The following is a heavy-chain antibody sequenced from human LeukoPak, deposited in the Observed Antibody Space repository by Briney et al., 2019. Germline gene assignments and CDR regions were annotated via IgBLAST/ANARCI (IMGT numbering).Heavy chain of an antibody. V-gene: IGHV4-39*07. CDR3: ARGVGGYNPKGGSNWFDP. J-gene: IGHJ5*02. CDR2: IYYSGST. CDR1: GGSISSSSYY. Sequence: SETLSLTCTVSGGSISSSSYYWGWIRQPPGKGLEWIGSIYYSGSTYYNPSLKSRVTISVDTSKNQFSLKLSSVTAADTAVYYCARGVGGYNPKGGSNWFDPWGQGALVTVS. D-gene: IGHD5-24*01.